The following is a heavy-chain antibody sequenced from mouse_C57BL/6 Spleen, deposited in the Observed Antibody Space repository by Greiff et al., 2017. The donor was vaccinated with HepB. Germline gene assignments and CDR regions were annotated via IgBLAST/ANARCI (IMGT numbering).Heavy chain of an antibody. CDR3: ARFYGSSPVWFAY. Sequence: VQGVESGPGLVAPSQSLSITCTVSGFSLTSYAISWVRQPPGKGLEWLGVIWTGGGTNYNSALKSRLSINKDNSKSQVFLKMNRLQTDDTARYYCARFYGSSPVWFAYWGRGTLVTVSA. V-gene: IGHV2-9-1*01. CDR1: GFSLTSYA. J-gene: IGHJ3*01. D-gene: IGHD1-1*01. CDR2: IWTGGGT.